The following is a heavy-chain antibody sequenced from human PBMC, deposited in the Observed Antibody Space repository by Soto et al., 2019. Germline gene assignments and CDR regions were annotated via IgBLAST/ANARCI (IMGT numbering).Heavy chain of an antibody. J-gene: IGHJ4*02. D-gene: IGHD6-6*01. CDR2: ISSSSSYI. Sequence: NWVRQAPGKGLEWVSSISSSSSYIYYADSVKGRFTISRDNAKNSLYLQMNSLRAEDTAVYYCARGRIAARHFDYWGQGTLVTVSS. CDR3: ARGRIAARHFDY. V-gene: IGHV3-21*01.